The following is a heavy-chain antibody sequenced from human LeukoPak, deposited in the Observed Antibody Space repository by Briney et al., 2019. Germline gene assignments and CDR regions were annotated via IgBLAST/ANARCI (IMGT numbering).Heavy chain of an antibody. CDR3: ARAGVGAWFDP. V-gene: IGHV4-59*08. Sequence: PSETLSLTCTVSGGSISSYYWSWIRQPPGKGLEWIGYIYYSGSTNYNPSLKSRVTISVDTSKNQFSLKLSSVTAADTAVYYCARAGVGAWFDPWGQGTLVTVSS. J-gene: IGHJ5*02. D-gene: IGHD1-26*01. CDR1: GGSISSYY. CDR2: IYYSGST.